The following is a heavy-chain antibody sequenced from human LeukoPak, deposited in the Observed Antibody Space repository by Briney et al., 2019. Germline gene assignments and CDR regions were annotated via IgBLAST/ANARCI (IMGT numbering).Heavy chain of an antibody. CDR1: GFTFDKYA. J-gene: IGHJ4*02. V-gene: IGHV3-9*01. D-gene: IGHD3-10*01. Sequence: GRSLRLSCAASGFTFDKYAMHWVRQAPGKGLEWVSGIALNSGNTGFADSVKGRFTISRDNAENSLSLQMNSLTPEDTAFYFCAKDMNSYGSGSSYNPWGPFDSWGQGTLVTVSS. CDR3: AKDMNSYGSGSSYNPWGPFDS. CDR2: IALNSGNT.